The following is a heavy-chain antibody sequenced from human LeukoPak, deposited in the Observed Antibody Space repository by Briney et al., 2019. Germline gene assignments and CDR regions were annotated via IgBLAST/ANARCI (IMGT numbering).Heavy chain of an antibody. CDR1: GGSISDYY. CDR3: ARGDFCSSTNCYLRPMDV. CDR2: IYYSGST. Sequence: TASETLSLTCTVSGGSISDYYWNWIRQPPGKGLEWVGYIYYSGSTTYNPSLKSRLTMSVDTAKNQFSLKLRSVTAADTAVYYCARGDFCSSTNCYLRPMDVWGKGTTVTVSS. V-gene: IGHV4-59*01. D-gene: IGHD2-2*01. J-gene: IGHJ6*03.